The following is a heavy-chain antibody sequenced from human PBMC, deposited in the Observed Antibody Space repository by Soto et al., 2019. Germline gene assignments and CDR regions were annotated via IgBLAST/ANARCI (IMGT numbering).Heavy chain of an antibody. D-gene: IGHD2-2*01. J-gene: IGHJ4*02. CDR1: GGTISGHY. V-gene: IGHV4-59*08. Sequence: SLTLRLPSTVAGGTISGHYWRRIRQPPEDGLERIGTIYYSGSTNCNPSLKSRVTISVDTSTKQFSLKLRSVTAADSAVFYGARRVQVVPSVLDFWGQRSLVIVTP. CDR2: IYYSGST. CDR3: ARRVQVVPSVLDF.